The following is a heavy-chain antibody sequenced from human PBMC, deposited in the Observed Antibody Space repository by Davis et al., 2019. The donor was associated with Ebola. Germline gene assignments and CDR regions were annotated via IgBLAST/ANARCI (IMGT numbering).Heavy chain of an antibody. D-gene: IGHD6-13*01. CDR2: IQYDGSYK. CDR1: GFTFSTYG. V-gene: IGHV3-30*02. Sequence: PGGSLRLSCAASGFTFSTYGMHWVRQAPGKGLEWVTFIQYDGSYKKYADSVKGRFTISRDNSKNTLYLQMNSLRAEDTAVYHCAKDLAAADSLFLSGKDVWGQGTTVTVSS. J-gene: IGHJ6*02. CDR3: AKDLAAADSLFLSGKDV.